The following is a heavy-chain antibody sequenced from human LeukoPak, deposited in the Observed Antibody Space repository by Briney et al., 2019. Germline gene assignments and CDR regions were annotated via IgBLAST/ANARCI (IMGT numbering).Heavy chain of an antibody. CDR1: GGSISSSSYY. V-gene: IGHV4-39*07. CDR3: AGGYCGGDCSPDAFDI. J-gene: IGHJ3*02. CDR2: IYYSGST. D-gene: IGHD2-21*02. Sequence: PSETLSLTCTVSGGSISSSSYYWGWIRQPPGKGLEWIGSIYYSGSTYYNSSLKSRVTISVDTSKNQFSLKLSSVTAADTAVYYCAGGYCGGDCSPDAFDIWGQGTMVTVSS.